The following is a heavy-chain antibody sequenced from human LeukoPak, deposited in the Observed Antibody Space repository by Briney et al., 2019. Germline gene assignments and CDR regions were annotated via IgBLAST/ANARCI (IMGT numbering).Heavy chain of an antibody. CDR2: IYYSGST. J-gene: IGHJ6*02. D-gene: IGHD4-17*01. V-gene: IGHV4-30-4*08. CDR3: AGAIEYGEVGLNFYYYSVMDV. Sequence: PSQTLSLTCTVSGGSISSGDYYWSWIRQPPGKGLEWIGYIYYSGSTYYNPSLKSRVIISVDTSKSQFSLKLSSVTAADTAVYYCAGAIEYGEVGLNFYYYSVMDVWGQGTTVTVSS. CDR1: GGSISSGDYY.